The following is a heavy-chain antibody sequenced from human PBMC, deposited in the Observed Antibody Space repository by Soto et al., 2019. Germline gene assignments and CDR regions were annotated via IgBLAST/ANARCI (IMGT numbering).Heavy chain of an antibody. D-gene: IGHD3-10*01. CDR3: AREGTWFGPGFDP. CDR1: GFPFVDYG. Sequence: EVQLVESGGGGVRPGGSRSPSWAASGFPFVDYGMSWVRQVPGKGLDWVSGINWNGGSTGYADSVKGRFTISRDNAKNSLYLQMNSLRAEDTALYYCAREGTWFGPGFDPWGQGTLVTVSS. CDR2: INWNGGST. J-gene: IGHJ5*02. V-gene: IGHV3-20*04.